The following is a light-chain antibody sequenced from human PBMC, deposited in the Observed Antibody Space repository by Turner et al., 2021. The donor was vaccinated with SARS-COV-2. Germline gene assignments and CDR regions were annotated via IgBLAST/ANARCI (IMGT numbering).Light chain of an antibody. Sequence: EIVLMQSPGTLSLSPGERATLSCRANQSVSSSYLAWYQQKPGQAPRLLIYGASSRATGIPDRFSGSGSGTDFTLTISRLEPEDCAVYYCQQYGSSPWTFGQGTKVEIK. V-gene: IGKV3-20*01. CDR2: GAS. J-gene: IGKJ1*01. CDR1: QSVSSSY. CDR3: QQYGSSPWT.